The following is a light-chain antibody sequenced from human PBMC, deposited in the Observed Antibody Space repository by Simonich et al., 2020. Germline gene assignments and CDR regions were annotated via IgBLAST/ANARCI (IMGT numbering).Light chain of an antibody. V-gene: IGLV2-14*03. CDR3: SSYTSSSTWV. CDR1: SSDVGGYNY. Sequence: QSALTQPVSVSGSPGQSITISCTGTSSDVGGYNYVSWYQQHPGKAPKLMIYDFSKRPPGVSKRFSGAKSGNTASLTISGLQADDEADYYCSSYTSSSTWVFGGGTKLTVL. J-gene: IGLJ3*02. CDR2: DFS.